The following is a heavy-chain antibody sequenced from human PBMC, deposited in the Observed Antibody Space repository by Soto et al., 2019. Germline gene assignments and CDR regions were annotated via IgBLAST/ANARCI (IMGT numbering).Heavy chain of an antibody. Sequence: QVQLVQSGSDVMKPGASVKVSCKASGYTFSSYGINWVRQAPGQELEWMGWISAYSGNTNYEQKLQGSVTMTTDTSAPTAYMALRGLRYDVTAVFYCARDHSAYDFGAAEHWWQGNVVTVSS. D-gene: IGHD5-12*01. J-gene: IGHJ1*01. CDR2: ISAYSGNT. CDR1: GYTFSSYG. CDR3: ARDHSAYDFGAAEH. V-gene: IGHV1-18*01.